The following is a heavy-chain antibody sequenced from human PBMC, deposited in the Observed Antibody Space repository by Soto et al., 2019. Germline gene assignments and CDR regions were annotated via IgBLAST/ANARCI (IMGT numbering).Heavy chain of an antibody. Sequence: QVQLQEAGPGLVKPSETLALNCSVSGASVSSGDYYWSWIRQPPGKGLEWIGYIYFSGATSYDPSLKRRVSISIDTFKNHFSLKLQSVTAADTAVYYCVRVHADDSSGYYLDYWGQGLLVSVSS. J-gene: IGHJ4*02. CDR2: IYFSGAT. CDR3: VRVHADDSSGYYLDY. CDR1: GASVSSGDYY. V-gene: IGHV4-61*03. D-gene: IGHD3-22*01.